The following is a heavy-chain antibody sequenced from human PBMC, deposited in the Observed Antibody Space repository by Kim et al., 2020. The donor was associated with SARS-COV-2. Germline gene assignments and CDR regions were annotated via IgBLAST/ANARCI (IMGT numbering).Heavy chain of an antibody. CDR3: ARQGVVITNWYFDL. CDR2: IDPSDSYT. CDR1: GYSFTSYW. D-gene: IGHD3-22*01. J-gene: IGHJ2*01. V-gene: IGHV5-10-1*01. Sequence: GESLKISCKGSGYSFTSYWISWVRQMPGKGLEWMGTIDPSDSYTNYSPSFQGHVTISADKSISTAYLQWSSLKASDTAMYYCARQGVVITNWYFDLWGRGTLVTVSS.